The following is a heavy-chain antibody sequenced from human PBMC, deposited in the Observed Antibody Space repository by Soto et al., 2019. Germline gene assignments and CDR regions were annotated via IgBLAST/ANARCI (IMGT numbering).Heavy chain of an antibody. CDR2: ISWDGGST. CDR1: GFTFDDYT. CDR3: AKDGNSGSYYLFDY. D-gene: IGHD1-26*01. V-gene: IGHV3-43*01. Sequence: PGGSLRLSCAASGFTFDDYTMHWVRQAPGKGLEWVSLISWDGGSTYYADSVKGRFTISRDNSKNSLYLQMNSLRTEDTALYYCAKDGNSGSYYLFDYWCQGTLVTVSS. J-gene: IGHJ4*02.